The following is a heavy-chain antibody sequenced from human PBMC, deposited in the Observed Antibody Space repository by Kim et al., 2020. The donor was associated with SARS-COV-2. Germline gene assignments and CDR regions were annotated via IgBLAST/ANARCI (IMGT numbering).Heavy chain of an antibody. Sequence: GGSLRLSCEASGFTFCSYSMSWVRQAPGKGLEWVSYISSTTSTIYYADSVKGRFTISRDNAKNSLFLQMNSLRDEDTAVYYCARGLTVVVVAATPFSWFDPWGQGTLVTVSS. V-gene: IGHV3-48*02. CDR3: ARGLTVVVVAATPFSWFDP. D-gene: IGHD2-15*01. CDR1: GFTFCSYS. CDR2: ISSTTSTI. J-gene: IGHJ5*02.